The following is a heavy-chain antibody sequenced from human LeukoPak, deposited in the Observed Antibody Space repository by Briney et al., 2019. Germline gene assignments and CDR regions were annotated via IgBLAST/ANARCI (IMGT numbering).Heavy chain of an antibody. CDR1: GFTLGNYA. D-gene: IGHD4-17*01. Sequence: PGGSLRLSCATSGFTLGNYAMTWVRQAPGKGLEWVSTISGSGAATYSADSVKGRFTISRDNSKNTLYLQMNSLRVEDTAVYFCAKCLLLRSDDYAPFDYWGQGTLVTVSS. CDR3: AKCLLLRSDDYAPFDY. V-gene: IGHV3-23*01. CDR2: ISGSGAAT. J-gene: IGHJ4*02.